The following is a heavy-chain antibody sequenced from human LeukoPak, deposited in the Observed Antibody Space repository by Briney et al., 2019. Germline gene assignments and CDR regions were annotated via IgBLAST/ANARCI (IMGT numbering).Heavy chain of an antibody. CDR3: AKDRYSSSSGEEWFDP. D-gene: IGHD6-6*01. J-gene: IGHJ5*02. Sequence: GGSLRLSCATSGFAFSKYGMHWVRQAPGKGLEWVAVIWHDESRTHYADSVKGRFTISRDNAKNSLSLQMNSLRAEDTAVYYCAKDRYSSSSGEEWFDPWGQGTLVTVSS. CDR2: IWHDESRT. CDR1: GFAFSKYG. V-gene: IGHV3-33*03.